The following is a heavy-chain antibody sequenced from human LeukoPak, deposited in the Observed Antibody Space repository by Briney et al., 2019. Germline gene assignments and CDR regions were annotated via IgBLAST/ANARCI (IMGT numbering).Heavy chain of an antibody. CDR1: GFTFYTYG. J-gene: IGHJ4*02. CDR3: ARDKGTVGGYYLFYFDY. Sequence: HPGGSLRLSCAASGFTFYTYGMHWVRQAPGKGLEWVAVISSDGNNKYYADSVMGRFTIPRDNSEDTLYLQLNSLRPEDTAVYYCARDKGTVGGYYLFYFDYWGQGTLVTVSS. CDR2: ISSDGNNK. D-gene: IGHD3-22*01. V-gene: IGHV3-30*05.